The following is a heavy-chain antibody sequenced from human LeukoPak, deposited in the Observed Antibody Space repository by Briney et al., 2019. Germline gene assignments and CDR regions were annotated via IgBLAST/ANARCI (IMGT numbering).Heavy chain of an antibody. CDR1: GYSFTTYW. CDR3: ARQGVIAQPFDY. V-gene: IGHV5-51*01. CDR2: ISPGDSDF. D-gene: IGHD2-21*01. J-gene: IGHJ4*02. Sequence: GEPLKISCKASGYSFTTYWIGWVRQLPGKNPEWMGIISPGDSDFRYSPSFQGQVTISVDKSISTAYLQWSSLKASDTAMYYCARQGVIAQPFDYWGQGTLVTVSS.